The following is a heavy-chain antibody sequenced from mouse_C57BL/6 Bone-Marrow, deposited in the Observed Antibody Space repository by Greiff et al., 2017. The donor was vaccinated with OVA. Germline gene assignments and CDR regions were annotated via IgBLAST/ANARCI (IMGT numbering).Heavy chain of an antibody. J-gene: IGHJ4*01. D-gene: IGHD2-3*01. V-gene: IGHV14-3*01. Sequence: VHVKQSVAELVRPGASVKLSCTASGFNIKNTYMHWVKQRPEQGLEWIGRIDPANGNTKYAPKFQGKATITADTSSNTAYLQLSSLTSEDTAIYYGARGDSKTLYYYAMDYWGQGTSVTVSS. CDR3: ARGDSKTLYYYAMDY. CDR1: GFNIKNTY. CDR2: IDPANGNT.